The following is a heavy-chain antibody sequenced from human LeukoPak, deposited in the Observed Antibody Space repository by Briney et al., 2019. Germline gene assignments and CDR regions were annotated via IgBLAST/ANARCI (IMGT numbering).Heavy chain of an antibody. Sequence: GGSLRLSCAASGFTFSIYAMSWVRQAPGKGLEWVSGISGSGTSTYYADSVKGRFTISRDNSKNTLYLQMNSLRAEDTAVYYCASRNYYDSSGYYYYYFDYWGQGILVTVSS. CDR1: GFTFSIYA. J-gene: IGHJ4*02. CDR3: ASRNYYDSSGYYYYYFDY. D-gene: IGHD3-22*01. V-gene: IGHV3-23*01. CDR2: ISGSGTST.